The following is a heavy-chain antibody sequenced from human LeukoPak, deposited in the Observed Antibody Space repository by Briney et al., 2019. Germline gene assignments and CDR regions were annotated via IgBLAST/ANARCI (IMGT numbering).Heavy chain of an antibody. CDR1: GYTFTSYG. D-gene: IGHD2-21*02. V-gene: IGHV1-69*13. CDR3: AREEREYCGGDCNDAFDI. J-gene: IGHJ3*02. CDR2: IIPIFGTA. Sequence: ASVKVSCKASGYTFTSYGISWVRQAPGQGLEWMGGIIPIFGTANYAQKFQGRVTITADESTSTAYMELSSLRSEDTAVYYCAREEREYCGGDCNDAFDIWGQGTMVTVSS.